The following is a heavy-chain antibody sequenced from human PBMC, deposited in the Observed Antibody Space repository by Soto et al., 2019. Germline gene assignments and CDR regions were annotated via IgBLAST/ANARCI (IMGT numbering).Heavy chain of an antibody. D-gene: IGHD3-16*01. CDR2: IYYSGST. CDR1: GGSISSGGYY. V-gene: IGHV4-31*03. Sequence: PSETLSLTYTVSGGSISSGGYYWSWIPQHPGKGLEWIGYIYYSGSTYYNPSLKSRVTISVDTSKNQCSLKLSSVTAADTAVYYCAREILITWQRSNWFDPWGQGTLVTVSS. CDR3: AREILITWQRSNWFDP. J-gene: IGHJ5*02.